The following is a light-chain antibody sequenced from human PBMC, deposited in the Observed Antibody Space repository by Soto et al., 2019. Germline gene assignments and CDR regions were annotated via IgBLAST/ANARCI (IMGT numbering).Light chain of an antibody. J-gene: IGKJ5*01. CDR2: GAS. Sequence: EIVLTQSPGTLSVSPGERATLSCRASQSVSSSSLALFQQKPGQAPRLLIYGASSRATGIPDRFSGSGSGTDFTLTISRLEPEDFAVYHCQQYGRSPLTFGGGTRLEI. V-gene: IGKV3-20*01. CDR1: QSVSSSS. CDR3: QQYGRSPLT.